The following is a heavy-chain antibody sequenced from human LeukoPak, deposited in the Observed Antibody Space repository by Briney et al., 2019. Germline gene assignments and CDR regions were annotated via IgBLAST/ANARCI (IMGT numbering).Heavy chain of an antibody. CDR3: AKDQGRIAAAGSPSGGDY. Sequence: GGSLRLSCAASGFTFSSYAMSWVRQAPGKGLEWVSAISGSGGSTYYADSVKGRFTISRDNSKNTLYLQMNSLRAEDTAVYYCAKDQGRIAAAGSPSGGDYWGQGTLVTVSS. CDR1: GFTFSSYA. D-gene: IGHD6-13*01. V-gene: IGHV3-23*01. CDR2: ISGSGGST. J-gene: IGHJ4*02.